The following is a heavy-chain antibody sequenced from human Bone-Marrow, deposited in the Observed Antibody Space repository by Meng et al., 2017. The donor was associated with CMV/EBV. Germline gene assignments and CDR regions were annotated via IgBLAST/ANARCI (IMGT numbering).Heavy chain of an antibody. Sequence: SETLSLTCTVSGYSISSGYYWGWIRQPPGKGLEWIGSICHSGSTYYNPSLKSRVTISVDTSKNQFSLKLSSVTAANTVVYYCARGEGTTSNGFDYWGQGTLVTVSS. J-gene: IGHJ4*02. CDR3: ARGEGTTSNGFDY. CDR2: ICHSGST. V-gene: IGHV4-38-2*02. D-gene: IGHD2/OR15-2a*01. CDR1: GYSISSGYY.